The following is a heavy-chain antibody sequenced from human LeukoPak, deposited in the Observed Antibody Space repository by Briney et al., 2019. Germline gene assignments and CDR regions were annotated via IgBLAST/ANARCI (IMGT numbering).Heavy chain of an antibody. CDR1: EFTFSNYG. Sequence: GGSLRLSCAASEFTFSNYGMHWVRQAPGKGLEWVAFIRYDGSNKYYADSVKGRFTISRDNSKNTLYLQMNSLRAEDTAVYYCAKQLFAVTMGGLDYWGQGTLVTVSS. CDR2: IRYDGSNK. V-gene: IGHV3-30*02. CDR3: AKQLFAVTMGGLDY. D-gene: IGHD4-17*01. J-gene: IGHJ4*02.